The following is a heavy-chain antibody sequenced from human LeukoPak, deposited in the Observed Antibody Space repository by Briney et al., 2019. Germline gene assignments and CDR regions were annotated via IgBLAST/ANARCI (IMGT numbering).Heavy chain of an antibody. Sequence: GGSLRLSCAASGFSFSSYGMHWVRQAPGKGLEWVAVISYDGSKKYYADSVKGRFTISRDNSKNTLYLQMNSLRAEDTAVYYCAKVRDGYNYMSLDYWGEGKLVTASS. D-gene: IGHD5-24*01. V-gene: IGHV3-30*18. CDR1: GFSFSSYG. CDR3: AKVRDGYNYMSLDY. CDR2: ISYDGSKK. J-gene: IGHJ4*02.